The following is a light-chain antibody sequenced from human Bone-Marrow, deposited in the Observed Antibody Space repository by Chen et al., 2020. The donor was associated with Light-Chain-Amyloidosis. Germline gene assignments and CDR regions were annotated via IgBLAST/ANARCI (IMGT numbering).Light chain of an antibody. J-gene: IGLJ2*01. V-gene: IGLV1-40*01. CDR3: QSSGSSLSGVDVV. CDR2: GNN. Sequence: QSVLTQPPSVSGAPGQRVTISCTGDSSNIGAVYDVHWYQQLPGTAPKLLIYGNNNRPSAVPYRFSGAKFDTSASLAITGLQAEDGADYYCQSSGSSLSGVDVVFGGGTKLTVL. CDR1: SSNIGAVYD.